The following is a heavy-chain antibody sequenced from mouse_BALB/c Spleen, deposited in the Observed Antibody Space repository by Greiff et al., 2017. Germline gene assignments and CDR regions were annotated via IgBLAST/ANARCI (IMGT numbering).Heavy chain of an antibody. V-gene: IGHV1-54*01. CDR1: GYAFTNYL. J-gene: IGHJ4*01. CDR3: ARGYEGYYAMDY. D-gene: IGHD2-14*01. Sequence: QVQLKESGAELVRPGTSVKVSCKASGYAFTNYLIEWVKQRPGQGLEWIGVINPGSGGTNYNEKFKGKATLTADKSSSTAYMQLSSLTSDDSAVYFCARGYEGYYAMDYWGQGTSVTVSS. CDR2: INPGSGGT.